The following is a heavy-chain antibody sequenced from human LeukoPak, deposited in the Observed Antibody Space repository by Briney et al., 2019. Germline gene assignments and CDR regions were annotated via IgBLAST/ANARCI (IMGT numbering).Heavy chain of an antibody. CDR3: AGAPDWLLYYFDY. CDR2: INPNSGGT. D-gene: IGHD3-9*01. CDR1: GYTFTGYY. J-gene: IGHJ4*02. V-gene: IGHV1-2*02. Sequence: ASVKVSCKASGYTFTGYYMHWVRQAPGQGLEWMGWINPNSGGTNYAQKFQGRVTMTRDTSISTAYLELSRLRSDDTAVYYCAGAPDWLLYYFDYWGQGTLVTVSS.